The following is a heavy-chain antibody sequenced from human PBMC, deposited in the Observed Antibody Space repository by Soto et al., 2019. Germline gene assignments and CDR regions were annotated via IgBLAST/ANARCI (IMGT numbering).Heavy chain of an antibody. V-gene: IGHV3-72*01. CDR1: GGSFSGYS. Sequence: PSETLSLTCAVHGGSFSGYSWTWIRQSPGKGLEWVGRIRRKANSYTTVYAASVRGRFIISRDDSMNSVYLQMNSLKTEDTAVYYCARGPDSSTGYYGPFEYWGQGILVTVSS. CDR2: IRRKANSYTT. J-gene: IGHJ4*02. CDR3: ARGPDSSTGYYGPFEY. D-gene: IGHD3-9*01.